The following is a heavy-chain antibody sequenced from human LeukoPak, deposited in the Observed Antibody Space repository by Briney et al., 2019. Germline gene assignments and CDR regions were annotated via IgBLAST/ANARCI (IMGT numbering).Heavy chain of an antibody. CDR2: ISSSTSTI. Sequence: GGSLRLSCAASGFTFSSYSMNWVRQAPGKGLEWVSYISSSTSTIYYADSVKGRFTISRDNAKNSLYLQMNSLRVEDTAVYYCARASGGSDAFDIWGQGTMVTVSS. CDR1: GFTFSSYS. J-gene: IGHJ3*02. CDR3: ARASGGSDAFDI. V-gene: IGHV3-48*01.